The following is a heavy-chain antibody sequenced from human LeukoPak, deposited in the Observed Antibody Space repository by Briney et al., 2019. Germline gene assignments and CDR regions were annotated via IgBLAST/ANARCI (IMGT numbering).Heavy chain of an antibody. J-gene: IGHJ4*02. CDR3: AKSPGSAGAFDY. V-gene: IGHV3-9*01. CDR2: ISWNSGSI. CDR1: GFTFSSYA. D-gene: IGHD3-10*01. Sequence: HPGGSLRLSCAASGFTFSSYAMSWVRQAPGKGLEWVSGISWNSGSIGYADSVKGRFTISRDNAKNSLYLQMNSLRAEDTALYYCAKSPGSAGAFDYWGQGTLVTVSS.